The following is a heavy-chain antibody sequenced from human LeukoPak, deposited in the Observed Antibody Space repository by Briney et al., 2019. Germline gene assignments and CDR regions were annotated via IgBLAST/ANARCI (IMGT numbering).Heavy chain of an antibody. V-gene: IGHV5-51*01. CDR2: IYPGDSDT. D-gene: IGHD6-13*01. J-gene: IGHJ5*02. CDR1: GYSFTSYW. Sequence: GESLKISCKGSGYSFTSYWIGWVRQMPGKGLEWMGIIYPGDSDTRYSPSFRGQVTISADKSINTAYLQWSSLKASDTAMYYCARHIVAYSSSWYANWFDPWGQGTLVTVSS. CDR3: ARHIVAYSSSWYANWFDP.